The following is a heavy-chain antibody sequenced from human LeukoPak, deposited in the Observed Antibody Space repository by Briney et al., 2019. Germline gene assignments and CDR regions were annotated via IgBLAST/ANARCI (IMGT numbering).Heavy chain of an antibody. CDR2: INANSGGT. D-gene: IGHD3-3*01. Sequence: GSVKVSCKASGYTFTGYYMHWVRQAPGQGLEWMGWINANSGGTNYAQKFQGRVTMTRDTSMSTPYMEMSRLRADDTAVYYCVRVLDREWLFKYYYMDVWGKGTTVTVSS. CDR3: VRVLDREWLFKYYYMDV. CDR1: GYTFTGYY. J-gene: IGHJ6*03. V-gene: IGHV1-2*02.